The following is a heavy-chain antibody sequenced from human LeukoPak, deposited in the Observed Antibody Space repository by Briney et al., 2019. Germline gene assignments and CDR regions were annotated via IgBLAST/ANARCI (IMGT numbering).Heavy chain of an antibody. V-gene: IGHV3-7*01. J-gene: IGHJ4*02. CDR3: ARDRRYYGSGSSPDY. D-gene: IGHD3-10*01. Sequence: GSLRLSCAAAGFTFSSYWMSWGGQAAGEGREGGANIKQGGGGKYYVDAVEGRFTISRGNAQNTLYLQMTSLTAEHTAVYYCARDRRYYGSGSSPDYWGQGTLVTVSS. CDR1: GFTFSSYW. CDR2: IKQGGGGK.